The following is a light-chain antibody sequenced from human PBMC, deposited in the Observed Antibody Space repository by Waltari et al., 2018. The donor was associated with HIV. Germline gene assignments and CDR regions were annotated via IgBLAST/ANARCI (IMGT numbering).Light chain of an antibody. CDR1: SGAVTRGPC. J-gene: IGLJ2*01. V-gene: IGLV7-46*01. CDR2: DTS. Sequence: QAVVTQEPSLTVSPGGTVPFTCASSSGAVTRGPCPYWFQRRPGQAPKTLIYDTSSRHSWTPARFSGSLRGGKAALTLSGAQFEDEADYFCLLSFNGVVVFGGGTTLTVL. CDR3: LLSFNGVVV.